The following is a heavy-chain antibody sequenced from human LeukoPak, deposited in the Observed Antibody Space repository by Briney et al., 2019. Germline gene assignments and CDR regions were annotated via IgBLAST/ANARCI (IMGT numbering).Heavy chain of an antibody. CDR3: AKDGHCPGALCPTQVAVAGYNDN. CDR2: INYNGNNK. J-gene: IGHJ4*02. CDR1: GFTFSIYS. D-gene: IGHD6-19*01. Sequence: GGSLRLSCAASGFTFSIYSMNWVRQAPGKGLEWVSNINYNGNNKYYADSVQGRFTISSDNSKNTVYLQMNSLTAEDTAVYYCAKDGHCPGALCPTQVAVAGYNDNWGEGSLVTVSS. V-gene: IGHV3-23*01.